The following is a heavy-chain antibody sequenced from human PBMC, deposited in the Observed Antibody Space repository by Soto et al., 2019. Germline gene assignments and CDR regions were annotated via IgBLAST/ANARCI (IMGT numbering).Heavy chain of an antibody. CDR3: AKDRRGYSYGGVFDY. V-gene: IGHV3-23*01. CDR1: GFTFSSYA. CDR2: ISGSGGST. D-gene: IGHD5-18*01. Sequence: GGSLRLSCAASGFTFSSYAMSWVRQAPGKGLEWVSAISGSGGSTYYADSVKGRFTISRDNSKNTLYLQMNSLRAEDTAVYYCAKDRRGYSYGGVFDYWGQGTLVTVSS. J-gene: IGHJ4*02.